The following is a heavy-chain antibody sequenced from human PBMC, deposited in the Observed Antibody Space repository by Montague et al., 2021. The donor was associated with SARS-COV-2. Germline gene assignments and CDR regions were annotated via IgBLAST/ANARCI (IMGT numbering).Heavy chain of an antibody. D-gene: IGHD4-23*01. CDR2: ISGSGDET. V-gene: IGHV3-23*01. CDR3: ARDPSGGISNWFDP. CDR1: GFTVTTNA. Sequence: SLRLSCAVSGFTVTTNAMSWVRQAPGKGLDWVSCISGSGDETHYADSVKGRFTISRDNSRSTVYMQMNSLRVEDTAVYYCARDPSGGISNWFDPWGQGTPVTVSS. J-gene: IGHJ5*02.